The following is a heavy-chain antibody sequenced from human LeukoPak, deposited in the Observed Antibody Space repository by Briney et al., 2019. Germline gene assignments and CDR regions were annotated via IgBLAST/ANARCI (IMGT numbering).Heavy chain of an antibody. Sequence: GRSLRLSCAASGFTFSSYAMHWVRQAPGKGLEWVAVISYDGSNKYYADSVKGRFTISRDNSKNTLYLQMNSLRAEDTAVYYCARDRRRRTYYYDSSGYYFGDYWGQGTLVTVSS. V-gene: IGHV3-30-3*01. CDR1: GFTFSSYA. J-gene: IGHJ4*02. CDR3: ARDRRRRTYYYDSSGYYFGDY. CDR2: ISYDGSNK. D-gene: IGHD3-22*01.